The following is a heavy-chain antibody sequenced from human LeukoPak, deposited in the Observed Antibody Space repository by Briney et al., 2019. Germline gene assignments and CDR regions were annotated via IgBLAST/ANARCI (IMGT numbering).Heavy chain of an antibody. CDR3: ARDRSFDY. CDR1: GGSISSYY. J-gene: IGHJ4*02. V-gene: IGHV4-59*01. CDR2: IYYSGST. D-gene: IGHD3-10*01. Sequence: SETLSLTCTVSGGSISSYYWSWIRQPPGKGLEWIGYIYYSGSTNYNPSLKSRVTISVDTSKNQFSLKLSSVTAVDTAVYYCARDRSFDYWGQGTLVTVSS.